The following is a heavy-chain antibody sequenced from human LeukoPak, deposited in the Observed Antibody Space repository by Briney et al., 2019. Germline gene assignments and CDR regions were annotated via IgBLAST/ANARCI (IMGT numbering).Heavy chain of an antibody. CDR3: ARQEYSSSPVGMDV. CDR1: GFIFDTHT. J-gene: IGHJ6*02. Sequence: GGSLRLSCAASGFIFDTHTLTWVRQAPGKGLEWVASISGSGDSTNYGDSVKGRLTISRDNSKNTLYLQMNSLRAEDTAVYYCARQEYSSSPVGMDVWGQGTTVTVSS. D-gene: IGHD6-6*01. V-gene: IGHV3-23*01. CDR2: ISGSGDST.